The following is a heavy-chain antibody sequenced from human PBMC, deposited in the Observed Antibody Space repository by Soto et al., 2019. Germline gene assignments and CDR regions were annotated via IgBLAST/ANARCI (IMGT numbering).Heavy chain of an antibody. V-gene: IGHV1-18*01. D-gene: IGHD6-13*01. J-gene: IGHJ5*02. CDR1: GYTFTIYG. CDR2: ISAYNGNT. Sequence: ASVKVSCKASGYTFTIYGISWVRQAPGQGLEWMGWISAYNGNTNYAQKLQGRVTMTTDTSTSTAYMELRSLRSDDTAVYYCARDKRSSWPPTNWFDPWGQGTRVTVSS. CDR3: ARDKRSSWPPTNWFDP.